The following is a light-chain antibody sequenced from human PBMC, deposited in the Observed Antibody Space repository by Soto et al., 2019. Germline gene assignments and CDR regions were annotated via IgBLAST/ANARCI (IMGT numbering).Light chain of an antibody. CDR3: LQDYNYPLA. Sequence: AIQMTQSPSSLSASGGDRVTITYRASQGIRNDLGWYQQKPGKAPKLLIYAASSLQSGVPSRFSGSGSGTDFTLTISSLQPEDFATYYCLQDYNYPLAFGGGTKVDIK. CDR1: QGIRND. J-gene: IGKJ4*01. V-gene: IGKV1-6*01. CDR2: AAS.